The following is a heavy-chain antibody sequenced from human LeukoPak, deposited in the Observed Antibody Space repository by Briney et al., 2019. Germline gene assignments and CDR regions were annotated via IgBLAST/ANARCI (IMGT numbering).Heavy chain of an antibody. CDR2: ISNSGDIT. CDR1: GFSFSDFY. V-gene: IGHV3-11*01. Sequence: GGSLRLSCAVSGFSFSDFYMSWIRQAPGKGPEWVSYISNSGDITYYSDSVKGRFTTSRDNTKKSLYLQMSSLTAEDTAVYYCAIAAAYWGQGTLVTVSS. D-gene: IGHD2-2*01. J-gene: IGHJ4*02. CDR3: AIAAAY.